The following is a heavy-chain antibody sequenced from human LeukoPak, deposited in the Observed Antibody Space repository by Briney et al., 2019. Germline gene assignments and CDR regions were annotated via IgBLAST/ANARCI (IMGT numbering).Heavy chain of an antibody. CDR3: ARVRSGGYYHLDY. CDR2: IGTGGGT. J-gene: IGHJ4*02. Sequence: GGSLRLSCAASEFTFSSYAMSWVRQAPGRGLEWVSAIGTGGGTYYADSVKGRFTISRENFKSTLFLQMSSLRAEDTAVYFCARVRSGGYYHLDYWGQGTLVTVSS. CDR1: EFTFSSYA. D-gene: IGHD3-22*01. V-gene: IGHV3-23*01.